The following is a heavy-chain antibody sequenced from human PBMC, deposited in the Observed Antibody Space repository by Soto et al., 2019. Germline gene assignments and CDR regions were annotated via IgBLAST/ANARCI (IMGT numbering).Heavy chain of an antibody. CDR3: AINYYDSSGYLY. CDR1: RHTLRNYY. V-gene: IGHV1-46*01. Sequence: SVKVSVKTSRHTLRNYYMHWVRQAPGQGLDWLGKIDPSGNGTSYAERFQGRITLTSDTSTKTVYVELSSLRSEDTAIYYCAINYYDSSGYLYWGQGTLVTVSS. D-gene: IGHD3-22*01. CDR2: IDPSGNGT. J-gene: IGHJ4*02.